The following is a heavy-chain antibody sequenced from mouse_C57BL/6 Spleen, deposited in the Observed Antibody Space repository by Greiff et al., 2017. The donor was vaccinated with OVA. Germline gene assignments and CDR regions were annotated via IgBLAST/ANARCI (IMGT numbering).Heavy chain of an antibody. D-gene: IGHD1-2*01. V-gene: IGHV3-6*01. CDR3: AREEDYGSMDY. J-gene: IGHJ4*01. CDR2: ISYDGSN. Sequence: ESGPGLVKPSQSLSLTCSVTGYSITSGYYWNWIRQFPGNKLEWMGYISYDGSNNYNPSLKNRISITRDTSKNQFFLKLNSVTTEDTATYYCAREEDYGSMDYWGQGTSVTVSS. CDR1: GYSITSGYY.